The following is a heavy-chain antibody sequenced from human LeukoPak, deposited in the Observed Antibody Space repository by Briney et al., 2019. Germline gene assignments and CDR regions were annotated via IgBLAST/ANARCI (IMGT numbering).Heavy chain of an antibody. CDR1: GFTFSSYA. CDR2: ISGSGGST. CDR3: AKGQYYYGSGSLFY. D-gene: IGHD3-10*01. Sequence: PGGSLRLSCAASGFTFSSYAMRWVRQAPGKGLEWVSAISGSGGSTYYADSVKGRFTISRDNSKNTLYLQMNSLRAEDTAVYYCAKGQYYYGSGSLFYWGQGTLVTVSS. J-gene: IGHJ4*02. V-gene: IGHV3-23*01.